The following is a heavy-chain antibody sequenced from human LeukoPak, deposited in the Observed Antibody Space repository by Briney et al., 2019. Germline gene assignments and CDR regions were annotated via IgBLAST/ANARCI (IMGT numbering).Heavy chain of an antibody. J-gene: IGHJ4*02. V-gene: IGHV3-30*18. Sequence: GGSLRLSCAASAFTFRSFGMQWVRQAPGKGLEWVAFISSGGGNVYYADSVNGRFSISRDNFKATLYLQMNSLRPEDTAVYYCAKGQQGHMWLDNWGQGTLVIVSS. D-gene: IGHD6-13*01. CDR2: ISSGGGNV. CDR3: AKGQQGHMWLDN. CDR1: AFTFRSFG.